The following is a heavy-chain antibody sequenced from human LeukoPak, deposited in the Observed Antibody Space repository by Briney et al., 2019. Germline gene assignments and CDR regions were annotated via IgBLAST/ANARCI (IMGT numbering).Heavy chain of an antibody. Sequence: SETLSLTCTVSGGSISSYYWSWIRQPPGKGLEWIGYIYYSGSTNYNPSLKSRVTISVDTSKNQFSLKLNSVTAADTAMYYCARDGSRFVTMNWFDPWGQGTLVTVSS. V-gene: IGHV4-59*01. D-gene: IGHD3-10*01. J-gene: IGHJ5*02. CDR2: IYYSGST. CDR3: ARDGSRFVTMNWFDP. CDR1: GGSISSYY.